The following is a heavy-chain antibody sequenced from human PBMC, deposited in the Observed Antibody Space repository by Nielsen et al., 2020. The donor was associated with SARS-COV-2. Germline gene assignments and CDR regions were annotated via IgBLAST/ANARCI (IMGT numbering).Heavy chain of an antibody. Sequence: GGSLTLSCAASGFTFDDYGMSWVRQAPGKGLEWVSGINWSGDNTGYADSMKGRFTISRDNAKNSLFLQMNSLRAEDTAFYYCARGGVLWFAELPDYWGQGTLVTVSS. J-gene: IGHJ4*02. CDR1: GFTFDDYG. CDR2: INWSGDNT. D-gene: IGHD3-10*01. V-gene: IGHV3-20*04. CDR3: ARGGVLWFAELPDY.